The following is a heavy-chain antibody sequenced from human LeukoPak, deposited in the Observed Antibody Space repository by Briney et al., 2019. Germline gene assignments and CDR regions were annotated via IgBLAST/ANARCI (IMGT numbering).Heavy chain of an antibody. V-gene: IGHV3-74*01. D-gene: IGHD3-22*01. CDR3: ARVYETNGYLY. CDR1: GFTFSTYW. CDR2: INTDGSNT. Sequence: GGSLRLSCAASGFTFSTYWMHWVRQAPGKGLVWVSRINTDGSNTNYADSVKGRFTISRDNAKNTVYLQMNSLRVEDTAVYYCARVYETNGYLYWGQGSLVTVSS. J-gene: IGHJ4*02.